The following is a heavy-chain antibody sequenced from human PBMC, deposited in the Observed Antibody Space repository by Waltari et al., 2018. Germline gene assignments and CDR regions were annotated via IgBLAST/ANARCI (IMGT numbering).Heavy chain of an antibody. CDR2: IYYRGMT. Sequence: QVQLQESGPGLVKPSQTLSLTCTVSGGSISSGGYYWSWIRQHPGKGLDVMWYIYYRGMTYYNPSLKSRVTRPVDTSKNQFSLKLSSVTAADTAVYYCARVSDSTPRDRAFDIWGQGTMVTVSS. CDR3: ARVSDSTPRDRAFDI. J-gene: IGHJ3*02. D-gene: IGHD2-2*01. CDR1: GGSISSGGYY. V-gene: IGHV4-31*03.